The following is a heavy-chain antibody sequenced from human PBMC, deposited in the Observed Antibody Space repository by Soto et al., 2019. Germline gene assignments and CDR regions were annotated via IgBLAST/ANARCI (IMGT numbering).Heavy chain of an antibody. Sequence: GGSLRLSCAASGFTLTKASMSWVRQAPGKGLEWVGHIKSNADGGATDYAAPVKGRFTVSRDDSRNTLYLQLNSLKTEDTAVYNCTTAPFSFITLPGTSFLIGMDVWCQGTTVTVSS. CDR1: GFTLTKAS. CDR2: IKSNADGGAT. CDR3: TTAPFSFITLPGTSFLIGMDV. J-gene: IGHJ6*02. V-gene: IGHV3-15*01. D-gene: IGHD3-10*01.